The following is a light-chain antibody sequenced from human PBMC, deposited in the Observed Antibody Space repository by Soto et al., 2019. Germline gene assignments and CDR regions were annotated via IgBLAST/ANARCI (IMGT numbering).Light chain of an antibody. CDR2: GNR. CDR1: SSNLGAGYD. Sequence: QAVVTQPPSVSGAPGQRVTISCTGNSSNLGAGYDVHWYQQLPGAAPKLVIFGNRNRPSGVPERFSGSKSGTSASLAITGLHAEDEADYYCQAYDYSLTASVFGGGTKVTVL. J-gene: IGLJ3*02. V-gene: IGLV1-40*01. CDR3: QAYDYSLTASV.